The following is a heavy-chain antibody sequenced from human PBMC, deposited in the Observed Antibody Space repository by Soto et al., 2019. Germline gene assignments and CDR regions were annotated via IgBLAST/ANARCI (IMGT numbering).Heavy chain of an antibody. D-gene: IGHD6-6*01. CDR3: ARLYSTSPTFDC. CDR1: GGSISTTIYY. J-gene: IGHJ4*02. Sequence: SETLSLTCTVSGGSISTTIYYWAWIRQPPGKGLEWIGNIYDSGGTYYNPSLKSRVTISVDTSKNQFSLNLISVTAADTAVYYCARLYSTSPTFDCWGQVTLVTVSS. CDR2: IYDSGGT. V-gene: IGHV4-39*01.